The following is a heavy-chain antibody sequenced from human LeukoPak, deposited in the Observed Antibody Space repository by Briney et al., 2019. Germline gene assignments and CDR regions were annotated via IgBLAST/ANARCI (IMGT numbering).Heavy chain of an antibody. CDR2: SDSNESNR. Sequence: GGSLRLSCAASGFTLTSYWMHWVRQAPGKGLVWVSRSDSNESNRSYADAVKGRFTISRDNAKTTLYLQMNSLRAKDTAVYFCTRDVNWGSFDYWGQGTLVTVSS. CDR3: TRDVNWGSFDY. V-gene: IGHV3-74*01. J-gene: IGHJ4*02. D-gene: IGHD3-16*01. CDR1: GFTLTSYW.